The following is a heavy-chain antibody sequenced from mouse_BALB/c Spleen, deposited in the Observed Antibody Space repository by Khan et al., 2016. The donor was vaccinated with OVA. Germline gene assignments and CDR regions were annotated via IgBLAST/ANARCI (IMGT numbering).Heavy chain of an antibody. J-gene: IGHJ2*01. CDR3: ARRGLRWDFDY. V-gene: IGHV1-7*01. CDR2: INPSTGYT. Sequence: QVQLKQSGAELAKPGASVKMSCKASGYTFINYWILWVKQRPGQGLEWIGYINPSTGYTEYNQNFKDKATLTADTSSSTAYMQLRSLTSEDSAVYYCARRGLRWDFDYWGQGTTLTVSS. D-gene: IGHD1-1*01. CDR1: GYTFINYW.